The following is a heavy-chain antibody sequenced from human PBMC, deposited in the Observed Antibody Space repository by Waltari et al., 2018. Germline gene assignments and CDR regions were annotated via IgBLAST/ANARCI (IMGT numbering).Heavy chain of an antibody. CDR1: GFTFSYYY. CDR2: IRNKANGGTT. J-gene: IGHJ2*01. CDR3: SRLITGTTMRVGYFDL. D-gene: IGHD1-7*01. V-gene: IGHV3-49*04. Sequence: EVQLVESGGGLVQPGGSLRLSCAASGFTFSYYYMSGVRQAPGKGLEWVGFIRNKANGGTTEQTKSVKGRFTISRDDSKSITYLQMKSLKTEDTAVYYCSRLITGTTMRVGYFDLWGRGTLVTVSS.